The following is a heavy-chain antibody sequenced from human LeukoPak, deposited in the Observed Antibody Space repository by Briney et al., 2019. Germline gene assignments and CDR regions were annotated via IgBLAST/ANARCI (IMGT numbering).Heavy chain of an antibody. D-gene: IGHD3/OR15-3a*01. CDR3: ARFGLPGGFDY. CDR1: GYTFTSYA. CDR2: INAGNGNT. V-gene: IGHV1-3*01. Sequence: ASVKVSCTASGYTFTSYAMHWVRQAPGQRLEWMGWINAGNGNTKYSQQFHGRVTITRETSASTAYMELSSLRSEDTAVYYCARFGLPGGFDYWGQGTLVTVSS. J-gene: IGHJ4*02.